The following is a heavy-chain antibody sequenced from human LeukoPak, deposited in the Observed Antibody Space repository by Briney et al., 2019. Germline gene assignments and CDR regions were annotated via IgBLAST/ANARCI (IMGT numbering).Heavy chain of an antibody. CDR1: GGSISSYY. D-gene: IGHD1-7*01. CDR3: ARAGTYNWNYVSYYGMDV. J-gene: IGHJ6*02. Sequence: SETLSLTCTVSGGSISSYYWRWIRQPPGKGLEWIGYIYYSGSTNYNPSLKSRVTISVDTSKNQFSLKLSSVTAADTAVYYCARAGTYNWNYVSYYGMDVWGQGTTVTVSS. CDR2: IYYSGST. V-gene: IGHV4-59*01.